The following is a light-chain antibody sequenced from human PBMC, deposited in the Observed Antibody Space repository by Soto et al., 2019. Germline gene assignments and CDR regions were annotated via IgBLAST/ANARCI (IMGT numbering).Light chain of an antibody. J-gene: IGKJ4*01. CDR1: QIVSSTY. CDR2: DVS. CDR3: QQLCTPLP. V-gene: IGKV3D-20*01. Sequence: VLTQSPATLSLSPGERATLSCGASQIVSSTYLAWYQQRPGLAPRLLIYDVSNRFTGVPDRFIGSGSGTDFTLTIRRLAPEYFAVYYCQQLCTPLPFGAGPKVAI.